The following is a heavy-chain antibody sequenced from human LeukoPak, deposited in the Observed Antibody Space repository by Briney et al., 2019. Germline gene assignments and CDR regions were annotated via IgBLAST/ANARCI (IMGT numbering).Heavy chain of an antibody. J-gene: IGHJ5*02. CDR3: ARAGSTNSWFDP. D-gene: IGHD2-2*01. Sequence: GGSLRLSCAASGFAFDNYSMTWVRQAPGKGLEWVSSISSWSSFIYSADSVTGRFTISRDNAKNSLYLQMNSLRAEDTAVYYCARAGSTNSWFDPWGQGTLVIVSS. CDR2: ISSWSSFI. CDR1: GFAFDNYS. V-gene: IGHV3-21*01.